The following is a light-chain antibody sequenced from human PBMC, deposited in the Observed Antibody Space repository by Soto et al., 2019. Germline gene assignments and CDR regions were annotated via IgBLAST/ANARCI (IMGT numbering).Light chain of an antibody. V-gene: IGLV2-11*01. J-gene: IGLJ3*02. Sequence: QSALTQPASVSGSPGQSITISCTGSGSDVGGYNYVSWYQQYPGKAPKLMICDVTKRPSGVPDRFSGSKSGNTASLTISSLQAEDEADYYCCSYAGTYTFWVFGGGTKLTVL. CDR3: CSYAGTYTFWV. CDR1: GSDVGGYNY. CDR2: DVT.